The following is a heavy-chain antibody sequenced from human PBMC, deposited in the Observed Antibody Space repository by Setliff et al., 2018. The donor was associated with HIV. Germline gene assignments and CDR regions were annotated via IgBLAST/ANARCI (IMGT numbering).Heavy chain of an antibody. CDR2: LSGSSGST. CDR3: ARGDWAGYNKVAFYYFDN. Sequence: PGESLKISCAASGFTFSTYAMSWVRQAPGKGLEWVSTLSGSSGSTYSADSVKGRFTISRDNSKNMVYLQLSSLRVEDTAVYYCARGDWAGYNKVAFYYFDNWGQGTLVTVSS. D-gene: IGHD5-18*01. V-gene: IGHV3-23*01. J-gene: IGHJ4*02. CDR1: GFTFSTYA.